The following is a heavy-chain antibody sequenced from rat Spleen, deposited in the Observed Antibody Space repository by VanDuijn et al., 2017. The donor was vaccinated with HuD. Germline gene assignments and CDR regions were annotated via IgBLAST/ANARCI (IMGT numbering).Heavy chain of an antibody. V-gene: IGHV5-31*01. CDR1: GFTLSSNW. CDR2: ITNTGGST. Sequence: EVQLVESGGGLVQPGSPLKLSCAASGFTLSSNWLSWIRQAPGKGLEWVASITNTGGSTYYPDSVKGRFTISRDNAKSTLYLQMNSLRSEDTATYYCTRDGLVDFWGPGTMVTVSS. D-gene: IGHD4-2*01. CDR3: TRDGLVDF. J-gene: IGHJ1*01.